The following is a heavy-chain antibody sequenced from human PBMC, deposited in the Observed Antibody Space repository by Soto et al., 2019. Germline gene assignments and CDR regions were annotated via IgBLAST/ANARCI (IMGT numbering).Heavy chain of an antibody. V-gene: IGHV3-23*01. CDR1: GFTFSSYA. Sequence: AGGSLRLSCAASGFTFSSYAMSWVRQAPGKGLEWVSAISGSGGSTYYADSVKGRFTISRDNSKNTLYLQMNSLRAEDTAVYYCAKAYLHYYGMDVWGQGTTVTVSS. CDR2: ISGSGGST. J-gene: IGHJ6*02. D-gene: IGHD1-26*01. CDR3: AKAYLHYYGMDV.